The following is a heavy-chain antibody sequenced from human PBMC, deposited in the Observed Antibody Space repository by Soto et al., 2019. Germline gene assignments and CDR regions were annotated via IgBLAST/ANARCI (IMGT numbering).Heavy chain of an antibody. CDR3: ASLWYGAPTSYGMDV. CDR1: GGTFSSYT. V-gene: IGHV1-69*02. CDR2: IIPILGIA. D-gene: IGHD4-17*01. J-gene: IGHJ6*02. Sequence: QVQLVQSGAEVKKPGSSVKVSCKASGGTFSSYTMSWVRQAPGQGLEWMGRIIPILGIANYAQKFQGRVTITADKSTSTAYMELSSLRSEDTAVYYCASLWYGAPTSYGMDVWGQGTTVTVSS.